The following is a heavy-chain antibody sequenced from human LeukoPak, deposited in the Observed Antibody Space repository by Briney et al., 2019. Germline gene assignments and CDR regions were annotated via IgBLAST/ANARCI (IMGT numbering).Heavy chain of an antibody. CDR2: TYYRSKWYN. V-gene: IGHV6-1*01. Sequence: SQTLSPTCAISGDSFFSNGSWNWIRQSPSRGLEWLGRTYYRSKWYNDYGVSVKSRININPDTSKNHLSLQLSSVTPEDTAVYYCVRGGQGDGHSADEGFDIWGQGTMVTVS. CDR3: VRGGQGDGHSADEGFDI. D-gene: IGHD5-18*01. J-gene: IGHJ3*02. CDR1: GDSFFSNGS.